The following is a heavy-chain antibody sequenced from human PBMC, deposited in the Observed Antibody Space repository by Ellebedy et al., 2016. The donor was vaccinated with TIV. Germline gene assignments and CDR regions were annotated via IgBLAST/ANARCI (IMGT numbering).Heavy chain of an antibody. CDR1: EDRVSSNNAA. D-gene: IGHD7-27*01. Sequence: MPSETLSLTCAISEDRVSSNNAAWHWVRQSPSRGLEWLGRTYYRSRWSNDYAVSVKGRITVNPDTSKNQFSLQLNSMTPEDTAVYYCARDGPSYYFDSWGQGILVTVSS. J-gene: IGHJ4*02. CDR2: TYYRSRWSN. CDR3: ARDGPSYYFDS. V-gene: IGHV6-1*01.